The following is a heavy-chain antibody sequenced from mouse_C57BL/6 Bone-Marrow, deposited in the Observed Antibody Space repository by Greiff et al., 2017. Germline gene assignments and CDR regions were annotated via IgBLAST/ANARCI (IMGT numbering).Heavy chain of an antibody. Sequence: VQLQQSGAELVRPGASVKLSCTASGFNIKDDYMHWVKQRPEQGLEWIGWIDPENGATEYASKFQGKATITADTYYNTAYMQLSSLTSEDTAFYYCTISILATADAMDYWYRGTSVTVSS. CDR2: IDPENGAT. CDR1: GFNIKDDY. CDR3: TISILATADAMDY. V-gene: IGHV14-4*01. D-gene: IGHD1-1*01. J-gene: IGHJ4*01.